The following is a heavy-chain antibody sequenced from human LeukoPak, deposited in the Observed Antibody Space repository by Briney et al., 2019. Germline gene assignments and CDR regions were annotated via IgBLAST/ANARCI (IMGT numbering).Heavy chain of an antibody. CDR3: ARLQVRGVTDY. Sequence: SETLSLTCAVYGGSFSGYYWSWIRQPPGKGLEWIGSIYYSGSTYYNPSLKSRVTISVDTSKNQFSLKLSSVTAADTAVYYCARLQVRGVTDYWGQGTLVTVSS. V-gene: IGHV4-34*01. J-gene: IGHJ4*02. CDR1: GGSFSGYY. CDR2: IYYSGST. D-gene: IGHD3-10*01.